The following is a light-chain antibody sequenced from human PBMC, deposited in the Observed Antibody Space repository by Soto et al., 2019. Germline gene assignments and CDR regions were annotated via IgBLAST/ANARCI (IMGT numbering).Light chain of an antibody. V-gene: IGLV2-14*01. Sequence: QSLLTQPASVSGSPGQSITISCTGTSSDVGGYNYVSWYQQHPGKAPKLMIYEVSNRPSGVSNRFSGSKSGNTASLTISGLQAEDEADYYCSSYTSSSTPYLLGTGTKVTV. CDR1: SSDVGGYNY. J-gene: IGLJ1*01. CDR2: EVS. CDR3: SSYTSSSTPYL.